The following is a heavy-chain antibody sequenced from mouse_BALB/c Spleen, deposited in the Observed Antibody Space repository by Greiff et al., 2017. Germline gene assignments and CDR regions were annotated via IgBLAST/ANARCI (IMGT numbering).Heavy chain of an antibody. CDR1: GFNIKDYY. CDR2: IDPENGNT. V-gene: IGHV14-1*02. CDR3: ARDWERDY. D-gene: IGHD4-1*01. Sequence: EVKLQQSGAELVRPGALVKLSCKASGFNIKDYYMHWVKQRPEQGLEWIGWIDPENGNTIYDPKFQGKASITADTSSNTAYLQLSSLTSEDTAVYYCARDWERDYWGQGTTLTVSS. J-gene: IGHJ2*01.